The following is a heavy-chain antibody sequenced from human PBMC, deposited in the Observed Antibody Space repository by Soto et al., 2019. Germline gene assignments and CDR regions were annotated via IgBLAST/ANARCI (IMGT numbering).Heavy chain of an antibody. J-gene: IGHJ6*03. CDR3: ARLYREYCSGGSCYTEYYYYMDV. D-gene: IGHD2-15*01. CDR1: GGSISSSSYY. CDR2: IYYSGST. Sequence: PSETLSLTCTVSGGSISSSSYYWGWIRQPPGKGLEWIGSIYYSGSTYYNPSLKSRVTISVDTSKNQFSLKLGSVTAADTAVYYCARLYREYCSGGSCYTEYYYYMDVWGKGTTVTVSS. V-gene: IGHV4-39*01.